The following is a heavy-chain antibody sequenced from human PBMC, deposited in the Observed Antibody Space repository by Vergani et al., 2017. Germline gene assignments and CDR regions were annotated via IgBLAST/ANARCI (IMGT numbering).Heavy chain of an antibody. CDR2: INPSGGST. J-gene: IGHJ6*02. V-gene: IGHV1-46*01. D-gene: IGHD7-27*01. CDR3: ARDEKPGDDYYYYGMDV. CDR1: GYTFTSYY. Sequence: QVQLVQSGAEVKKPGASVKVSCKASGYTFTSYYMHWVRQAPGQGLEWMGIINPSGGSTSYAQKFQGRVTMTRDTSTSTVYMELSSLRSEDTAVYYCARDEKPGDDYYYYGMDVWGQGTTVTVSS.